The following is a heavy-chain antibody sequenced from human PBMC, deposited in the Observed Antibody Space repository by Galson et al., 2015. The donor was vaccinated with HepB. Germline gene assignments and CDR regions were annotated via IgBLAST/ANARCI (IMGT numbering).Heavy chain of an antibody. CDR2: ISNDGSNK. CDR3: ANFYYWNGTDY. CDR1: GFTFRSYG. D-gene: IGHD1-20*01. V-gene: IGHV3-30*18. J-gene: IGHJ4*02. Sequence: SLRLSCAASGFTFRSYGMHWVRQAPGKGLEWVAVISNDGSNKYYADSVKGRFTISRDNSKNTLYLQMNSLRAEDTAVYYCANFYYWNGTDYWGQGTLVTVSS.